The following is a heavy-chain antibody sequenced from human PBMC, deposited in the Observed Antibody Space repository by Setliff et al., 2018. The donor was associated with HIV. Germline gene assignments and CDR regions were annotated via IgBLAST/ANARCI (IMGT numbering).Heavy chain of an antibody. CDR2: IFHSGRT. Sequence: SETLSLTCTVSGGSISSGDYYWGWIRQPPGKGLEWIGSIFHSGRTYYNPSLKSRVTISVDTSKNYFSLMLSSVTAADTAVYYCARDFDLLTGYYANWGQGTLVTVSS. D-gene: IGHD3-9*01. J-gene: IGHJ4*02. CDR1: GGSISSGDYY. V-gene: IGHV4-39*02. CDR3: ARDFDLLTGYYAN.